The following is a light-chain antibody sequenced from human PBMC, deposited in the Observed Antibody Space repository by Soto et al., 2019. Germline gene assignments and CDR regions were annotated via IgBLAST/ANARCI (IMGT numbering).Light chain of an antibody. CDR2: EVS. CDR1: SSDVGVYNF. Sequence: QSALTQPPSASGSPGPSVTISCSGTSSDVGVYNFVSWYQQHPGKAPTLMIYEVSKRPSGVPDRFSGSKSGNTASLTVSGLQVEDEAVYYCCSYASINTVVFGGGTKLAVL. V-gene: IGLV2-8*01. CDR3: CSYASINTVV. J-gene: IGLJ3*02.